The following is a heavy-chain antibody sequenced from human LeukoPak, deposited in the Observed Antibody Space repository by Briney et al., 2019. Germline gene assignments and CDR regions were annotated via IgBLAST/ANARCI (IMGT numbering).Heavy chain of an antibody. CDR1: GGTFSSYA. CDR2: INPSGGST. V-gene: IGHV1-46*01. CDR3: ARGPSITMVRGGQWYYYMDV. Sequence: ASVKVSCKASGGTFSSYAISWVRQAPGQGLEWMGIINPSGGSTSYAQKFQGRVTVTRDTSTSTVYMEVSSLRSEDTAVYYCARGPSITMVRGGQWYYYMDVWGKGTTVTISS. J-gene: IGHJ6*03. D-gene: IGHD3-10*01.